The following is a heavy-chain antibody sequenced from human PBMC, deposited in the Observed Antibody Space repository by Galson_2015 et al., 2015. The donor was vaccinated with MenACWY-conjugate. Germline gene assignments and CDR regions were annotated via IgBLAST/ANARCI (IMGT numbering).Heavy chain of an antibody. Sequence: QSGAEVKKPGESLRISCRTSGYSFTTFWIAWVRQTPGKGLEWLGRVDPSDSYTDYNPSFQGHVTVSADRSSTTAYPQWNNLKASDSAIYYCTRLGFSASRSYSISDYWGQGTLVTVSS. CDR3: TRLGFSASRSYSISDY. CDR1: GYSFTTFW. D-gene: IGHD3-10*01. CDR2: VDPSDSYT. V-gene: IGHV5-10-1*01. J-gene: IGHJ4*02.